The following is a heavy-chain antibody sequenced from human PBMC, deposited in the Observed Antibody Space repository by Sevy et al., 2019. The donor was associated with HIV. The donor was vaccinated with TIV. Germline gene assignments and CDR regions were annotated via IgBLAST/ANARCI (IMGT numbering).Heavy chain of an antibody. CDR2: ISSSGSET. J-gene: IGHJ4*02. Sequence: GGSLRLSCAASGFNFTKYDMNLVRQIPGEGPEWVAGISSSGSETYYTYSVKGRFTISRDNSVNTLYLQMNSLRDEDTAVYFCVKGGWGDYWGQGPVVTVSS. CDR1: GFNFTKYD. V-gene: IGHV3-23*01. CDR3: VKGGWGDY. D-gene: IGHD6-19*01.